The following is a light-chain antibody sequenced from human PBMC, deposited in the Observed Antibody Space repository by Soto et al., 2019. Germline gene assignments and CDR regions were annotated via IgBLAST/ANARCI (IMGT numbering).Light chain of an antibody. V-gene: IGKV1-5*03. CDR3: QEYNSYSYN. Sequence: DIQMTQSPSTLSASVGDRVTITCRASQSISSWLAWYQQKPGKTPKLLIYKEFSIESVVPPRFRGSGSGTEFTLTISTLQTDYSATYYCQEYNSYSYNFGQGTKLEIK. CDR2: KEF. J-gene: IGKJ2*01. CDR1: QSISSW.